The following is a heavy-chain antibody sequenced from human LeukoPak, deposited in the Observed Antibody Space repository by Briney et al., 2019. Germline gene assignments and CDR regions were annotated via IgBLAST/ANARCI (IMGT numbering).Heavy chain of an antibody. CDR1: GYTFSVYY. CDR3: ARDSNYYASTDSLDH. Sequence: ASVKVSCKASGYTFSVYYIHWIRQAPGQGLEWMGWINPNNGDTKYAQTFHGRVTMTRDTSIRTAYMELSGLRYDDTALYYCARDSNYYASTDSLDHWGQGSQIIVSS. CDR2: INPNNGDT. V-gene: IGHV1-2*02. D-gene: IGHD2/OR15-2a*01. J-gene: IGHJ4*02.